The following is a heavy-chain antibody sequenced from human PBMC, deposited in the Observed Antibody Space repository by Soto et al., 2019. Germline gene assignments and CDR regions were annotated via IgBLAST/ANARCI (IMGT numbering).Heavy chain of an antibody. Sequence: QVQLVQSGAEVKKPGASVKVSCKASGYTFTGYYMHWVRQAPGQGLEWMGWINPNSGGTNYAQKFQGWVTMTRDTAISTAYMELSRLRADDTAVYYCASTRIAAAGNQDYYYYGMGVWGQGTTVTVS. D-gene: IGHD6-13*01. CDR3: ASTRIAAAGNQDYYYYGMGV. J-gene: IGHJ6*02. CDR2: INPNSGGT. CDR1: GYTFTGYY. V-gene: IGHV1-2*04.